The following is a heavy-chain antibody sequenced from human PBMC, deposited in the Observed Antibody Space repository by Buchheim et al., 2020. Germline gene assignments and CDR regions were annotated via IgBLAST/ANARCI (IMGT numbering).Heavy chain of an antibody. D-gene: IGHD1-26*01. Sequence: EVQLVESGGGLVKPGGSLRLSCAASGFTFRSYSMNWVRQAPGKGLEWVSSIGSRSSYRYYADSVKGRFTISRDNAENSLYVQMNGLRAEDTAVYYCARANESYSGFDYWGQGTL. CDR1: GFTFRSYS. CDR3: ARANESYSGFDY. V-gene: IGHV3-21*01. J-gene: IGHJ4*02. CDR2: IGSRSSYR.